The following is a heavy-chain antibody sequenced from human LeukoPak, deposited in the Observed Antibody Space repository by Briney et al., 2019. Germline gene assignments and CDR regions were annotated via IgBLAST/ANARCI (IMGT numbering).Heavy chain of an antibody. V-gene: IGHV3-53*01. CDR2: IYSGGST. CDR3: ARESGYSYGYYYFDY. CDR1: GFTVSSNY. J-gene: IGHJ4*02. Sequence: GGSLRLSCAASGFTVSSNYMSWVRQAPGKGLEWVSVIYSGGSTYYADSVKGRLTISRDNSKNTLYLQMNSLRAEDTAVYYCARESGYSYGYYYFDYWGQGTLVTVSS. D-gene: IGHD5-18*01.